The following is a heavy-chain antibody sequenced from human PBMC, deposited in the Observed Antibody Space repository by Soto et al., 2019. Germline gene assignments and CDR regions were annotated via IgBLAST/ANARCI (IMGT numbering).Heavy chain of an antibody. CDR1: GFTFSDYS. CDR2: ISSSGATI. J-gene: IGHJ4*02. D-gene: IGHD1-26*01. Sequence: PGGSLRLSCAASGFTFSDYSLNWVRQAPGKGLEWVSKISSSGATIYYADSVKGRFSISRDNARNLLYLQMNSLRDEDTAVYYCARDLYSGSYSEAYWGQGTLVTVSS. V-gene: IGHV3-48*02. CDR3: ARDLYSGSYSEAY.